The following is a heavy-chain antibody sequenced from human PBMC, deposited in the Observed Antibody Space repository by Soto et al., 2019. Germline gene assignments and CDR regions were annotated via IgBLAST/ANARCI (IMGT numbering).Heavy chain of an antibody. D-gene: IGHD2-2*01. J-gene: IGHJ3*02. V-gene: IGHV1-2*04. CDR1: GYTFTGYY. CDR3: ARAWYCSSTSCDVFDI. Sequence: GASVKVSCKASGYTFTGYYMHWVRQAPGQGLEWMGWINPNSGGTNYAQKFQGWVTMTRDTSISTAYMELSRLRSDDTAVYYCARAWYCSSTSCDVFDIWGQGSSVTVSS. CDR2: INPNSGGT.